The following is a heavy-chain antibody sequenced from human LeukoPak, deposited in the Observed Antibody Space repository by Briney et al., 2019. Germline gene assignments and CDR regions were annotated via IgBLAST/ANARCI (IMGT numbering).Heavy chain of an antibody. V-gene: IGHV4-59*08. Sequence: KPSETLSLTCTVSGGSISSYYWSWIRQPPGKGLEWIGYIYYSGSTKYNPSLKSRVTISVDTSKSQFSLKLTSVTAADTAVYYCARLGIGVVPSAMLGDYYFDYWGRGTLVTVSS. CDR1: GGSISSYY. J-gene: IGHJ4*02. CDR3: ARLGIGVVPSAMLGDYYFDY. D-gene: IGHD2-2*01. CDR2: IYYSGST.